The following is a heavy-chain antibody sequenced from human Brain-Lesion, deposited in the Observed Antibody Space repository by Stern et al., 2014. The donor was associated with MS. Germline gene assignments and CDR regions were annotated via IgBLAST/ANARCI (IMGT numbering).Heavy chain of an antibody. CDR2: INPNSGGP. V-gene: IGHV1-2*02. J-gene: IGHJ6*02. Sequence: VQLEESGAEVKKPGASVKVSCKASGYTFTGYYMYWGRPAPGQGLEWMEWINPNSGGPHYAQKFQGRVTMTRDTSITTAYMELSRLRSDDTAVYYCARGYYGSGRPQKGMDVWGQGTTVTVSS. D-gene: IGHD3-10*01. CDR1: GYTFTGYY. CDR3: ARGYYGSGRPQKGMDV.